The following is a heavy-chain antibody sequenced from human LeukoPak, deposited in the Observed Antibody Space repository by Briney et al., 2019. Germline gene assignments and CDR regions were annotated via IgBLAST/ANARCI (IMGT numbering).Heavy chain of an antibody. V-gene: IGHV4-59*01. J-gene: IGHJ6*02. D-gene: IGHD3-3*01. CDR2: IYYNGST. CDR3: ARDTIFGVGSYYYYGMDV. CDR1: GGSISSYY. Sequence: SETLSLTCTASGGSISSYYWSWIRQPPGKGLEWIGYIYYNGSTNYNPSLKSRVTISVDTSKNQFSLKLSSVTAADTAVYYWARDTIFGVGSYYYYGMDVWGQGTTVTVSS.